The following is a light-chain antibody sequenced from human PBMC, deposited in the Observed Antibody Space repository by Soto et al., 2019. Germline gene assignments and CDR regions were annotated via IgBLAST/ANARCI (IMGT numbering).Light chain of an antibody. V-gene: IGLV1-47*02. CDR1: TSNIGSRY. CDR2: ANN. CDR3: ATWDDGLSGPV. Sequence: QPVLTQPPSASGTPGQRVTISCSGSTSNIGSRYVYWYQQFPGTAPKLLLYANNRRPSGVPDRFSGSKSGTSASLVITGLRSEDEAHYYCATWDDGLSGPVFGGGTKLTVL. J-gene: IGLJ2*01.